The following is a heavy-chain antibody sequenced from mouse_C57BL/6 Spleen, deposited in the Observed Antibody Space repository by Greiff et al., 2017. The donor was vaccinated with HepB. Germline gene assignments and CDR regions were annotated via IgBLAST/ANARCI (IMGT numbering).Heavy chain of an antibody. CDR1: GYTFTSYW. J-gene: IGHJ3*01. CDR3: ARQYYGSSYGFAY. D-gene: IGHD1-1*01. V-gene: IGHV1-69*01. Sequence: VQLQQSGAELVMPGASVKLSCKASGYTFTSYWMHWVKQRPGQGLEWIGEIDPSDSYTNYNQKFKGKSTLTVDKSSSTAYMQLSSLTSEDSAVYYCARQYYGSSYGFAYWGQGTLVTVSA. CDR2: IDPSDSYT.